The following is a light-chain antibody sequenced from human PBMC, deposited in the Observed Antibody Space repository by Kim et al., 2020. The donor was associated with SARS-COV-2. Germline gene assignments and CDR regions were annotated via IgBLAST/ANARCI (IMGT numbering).Light chain of an antibody. Sequence: SVKLTCTLSSGHSSYAIAWHQQQPEKGPRYLMKLNSDGSHNKGDGIPDRFSGSSSGAERYLTISSLQSEDEADYYCQTWGTGSNWVFGGGTQLTVL. V-gene: IGLV4-69*01. CDR2: LNSDGSH. CDR3: QTWGTGSNWV. J-gene: IGLJ3*02. CDR1: SGHSSYA.